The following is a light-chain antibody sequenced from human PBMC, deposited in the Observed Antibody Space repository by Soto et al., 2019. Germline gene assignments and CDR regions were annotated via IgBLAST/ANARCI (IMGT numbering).Light chain of an antibody. V-gene: IGKV3-15*01. Sequence: EIVMTQSPATLSVSPGERVTLSCRASQSVSSSLAWYQQKPRQAPRLLIYGASTRATGIPARFSGSGSGTDFTLTISCLQSEDFGVYYCQEYSNWLTFGGGTKVEIK. CDR1: QSVSSS. J-gene: IGKJ4*01. CDR3: QEYSNWLT. CDR2: GAS.